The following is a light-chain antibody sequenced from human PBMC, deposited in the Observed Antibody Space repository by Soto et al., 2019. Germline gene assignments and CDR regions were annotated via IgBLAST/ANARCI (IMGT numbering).Light chain of an antibody. CDR1: SGSIANNY. CDR3: QSYDADFVI. CDR2: ENK. J-gene: IGLJ2*01. Sequence: QSVSESPGKTVTISCTRSSGSIANNYVQWYQQRPGSAPTTVIYENKLRPSGGPGRFSGSTDGSSNSASLTISGLQTEDEADYYCQSYDADFVIFGGGTKLTVL. V-gene: IGLV6-57*03.